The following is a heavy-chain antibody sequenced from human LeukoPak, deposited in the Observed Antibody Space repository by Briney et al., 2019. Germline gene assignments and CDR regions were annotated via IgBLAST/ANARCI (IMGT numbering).Heavy chain of an antibody. V-gene: IGHV3-53*01. D-gene: IGHD1-26*01. CDR1: GFTVCSNY. J-gene: IGHJ4*02. Sequence: GGSLRLSCAASGFTVCSNYMSWVRQAPGKGLEWVSVIYSGGSTYYADSVKGRFTISRDNSKNTVLLQMDSLRAEDTAIYYCTKRSGVYSDNSGFFDYWGQGSLVTVSS. CDR2: IYSGGST. CDR3: TKRSGVYSDNSGFFDY.